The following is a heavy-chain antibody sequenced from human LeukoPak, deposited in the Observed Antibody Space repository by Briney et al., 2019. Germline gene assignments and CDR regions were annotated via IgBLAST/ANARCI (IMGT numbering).Heavy chain of an antibody. Sequence: PSQTLPLTCTVSGGSISSGGYYWSWIRPHPGKGLEWIGYIYYSGSTYYNPSLKSRVTISVDTSKNQFSLKLSSVTAADTAVYYCARDDSSGYHDYWGQGTLVTVSS. CDR2: IYYSGST. CDR3: ARDDSSGYHDY. CDR1: GGSISSGGYY. J-gene: IGHJ4*02. V-gene: IGHV4-31*03. D-gene: IGHD3-22*01.